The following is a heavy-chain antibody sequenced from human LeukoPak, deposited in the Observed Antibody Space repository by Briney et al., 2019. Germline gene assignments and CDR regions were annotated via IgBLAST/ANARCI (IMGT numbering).Heavy chain of an antibody. D-gene: IGHD3-10*01. Sequence: GGSLRLSCAASGFTFSSYAMSWVRQAPGKGLEWVSVISGSGDTTNYADSVKGRFTISRDNSKNTLYLQMNSLRAEDTAVYYCARGAYGSGSNFDYWGQGTLVTVSS. CDR1: GFTFSSYA. CDR2: ISGSGDTT. CDR3: ARGAYGSGSNFDY. V-gene: IGHV3-23*01. J-gene: IGHJ4*02.